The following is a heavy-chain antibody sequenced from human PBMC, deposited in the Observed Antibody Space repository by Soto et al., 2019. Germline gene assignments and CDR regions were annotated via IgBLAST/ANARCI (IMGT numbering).Heavy chain of an antibody. D-gene: IGHD3-10*01. CDR2: ISGSGGST. Sequence: GGSLRLSCAASGFTFSSYAMSWVRQAPGKGLEWVSAISGSGGSTYYADSVKGRFTISRDNSKNTLYLQMNSLRAEDTAVYYCAKDLLWFGELLSQPTRGYFDYWGQGTLVTVSS. CDR1: GFTFSSYA. V-gene: IGHV3-23*01. J-gene: IGHJ4*02. CDR3: AKDLLWFGELLSQPTRGYFDY.